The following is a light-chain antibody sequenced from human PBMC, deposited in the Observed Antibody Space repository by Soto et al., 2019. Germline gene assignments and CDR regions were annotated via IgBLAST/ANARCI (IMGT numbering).Light chain of an antibody. Sequence: ETVMTQSPATLSVSPGERATLSCRASQSVSTNLAWYQQKPGQAPRLLIYGASTRATGIPARFSGSGSGTEFTLTISSLQSEDFAFYYCQQYNNWSPVTFGQGTKVEVK. V-gene: IGKV3-15*01. CDR3: QQYNNWSPVT. CDR1: QSVSTN. J-gene: IGKJ1*01. CDR2: GAS.